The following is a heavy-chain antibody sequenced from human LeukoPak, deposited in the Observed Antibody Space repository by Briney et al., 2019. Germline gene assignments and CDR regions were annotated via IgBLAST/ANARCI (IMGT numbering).Heavy chain of an antibody. V-gene: IGHV3-74*01. CDR1: GFTFSNYW. D-gene: IGHD3-22*01. Sequence: GSLRLSCAASGFTFSNYWMHWVRQAPGKGLVWVSRINSDGSSTTYADSVKGRFTISRDNAKNTVYLQMNSLGAEDTAVYYCARGHSSGNQYDAFDMWGQGTMVTVSS. CDR3: ARGHSSGNQYDAFDM. CDR2: INSDGSST. J-gene: IGHJ3*02.